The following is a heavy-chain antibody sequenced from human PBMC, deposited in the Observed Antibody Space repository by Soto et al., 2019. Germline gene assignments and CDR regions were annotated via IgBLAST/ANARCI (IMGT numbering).Heavy chain of an antibody. Sequence: RILRLSCAASGFAFSSSSVNWVRQAPGKGLEWVSSISGSRSYIYYTDLVKGRFTISRDNAKNSLYLQMNSLIAEDTAVYYCARDKGGRIPSHYMDVWGKGTTVTVSS. J-gene: IGHJ6*03. CDR3: ARDKGGRIPSHYMDV. CDR1: GFAFSSSS. CDR2: ISGSRSYI. D-gene: IGHD2-15*01. V-gene: IGHV3-21*01.